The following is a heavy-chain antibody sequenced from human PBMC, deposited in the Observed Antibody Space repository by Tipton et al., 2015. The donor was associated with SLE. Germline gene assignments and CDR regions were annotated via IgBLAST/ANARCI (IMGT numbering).Heavy chain of an antibody. V-gene: IGHV4-39*07. Sequence: TLSLTCTVSGASISSYYWDWIRQPPGEGLEWIGSIYYSGSTYYNPSLKSRVTISVDTSKNQFSLKLSSVTAADTAVYYCARHVYCSGGSCYSGDYFDYWGQGTLVTVSS. CDR1: GASISSYY. D-gene: IGHD2-15*01. CDR2: IYYSGST. CDR3: ARHVYCSGGSCYSGDYFDY. J-gene: IGHJ4*02.